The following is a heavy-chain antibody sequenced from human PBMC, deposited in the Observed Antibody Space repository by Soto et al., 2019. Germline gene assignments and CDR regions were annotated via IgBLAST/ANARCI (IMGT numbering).Heavy chain of an antibody. CDR3: TTDVSILADYGDYSD. CDR1: GFTFSNAW. V-gene: IGHV3-15*01. D-gene: IGHD4-17*01. Sequence: GGSLRLSCAASGFTFSNAWMSWVRQAPGKGLEWVGRIKSKTDGGTTDYAAPVKGRFTISRDDSKNTLYLQMNSLKTEDTAVYYCTTDVSILADYGDYSDWGQGTLVTVSS. J-gene: IGHJ4*02. CDR2: IKSKTDGGTT.